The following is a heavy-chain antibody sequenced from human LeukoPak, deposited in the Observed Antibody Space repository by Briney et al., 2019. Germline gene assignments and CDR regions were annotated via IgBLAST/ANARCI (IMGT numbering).Heavy chain of an antibody. CDR2: ISGSGGST. J-gene: IGHJ3*02. V-gene: IGHV3-23*01. CDR3: AKWELVKDAFDI. CDR1: GFTFRFA. Sequence: PGGSLRLSCVVSGFTFRFAISWVRQAPGKGLEWVASISGSGGSTCYGDSAKGRFTISRDNSKNTVYLQMNSLRAEDTAVHYCAKWELVKDAFDIWGQGTMVTVSS. D-gene: IGHD1-26*01.